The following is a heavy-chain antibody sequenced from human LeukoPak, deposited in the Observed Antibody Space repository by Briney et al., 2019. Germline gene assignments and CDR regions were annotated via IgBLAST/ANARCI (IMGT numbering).Heavy chain of an antibody. CDR3: ARSHSSGWYQVDY. V-gene: IGHV1-69*13. J-gene: IGHJ4*02. D-gene: IGHD6-19*01. Sequence: SVKVSCKAPGGTFSSYAISWVRQAPGQGLEWMGGIIPIFGTANYAQKFQGRVTITADESTSTAYMELSSLRSEDTAVYYCARSHSSGWYQVDYWGQGTLVTVSS. CDR2: IIPIFGTA. CDR1: GGTFSSYA.